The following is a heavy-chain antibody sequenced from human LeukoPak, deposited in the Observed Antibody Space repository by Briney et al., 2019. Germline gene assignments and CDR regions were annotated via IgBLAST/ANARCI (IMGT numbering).Heavy chain of an antibody. Sequence: ASVKVSCKASGYTFTSYGISWVRQAPGQGLEWMGWISAYNGNTNYAQKLQGRVTMTTDTSTSTACMELRSLRSDDTAVYYCARDDYYGSGSYYNWGYYYYGMDVWGQGTTVTVSS. V-gene: IGHV1-18*01. CDR1: GYTFTSYG. J-gene: IGHJ6*02. D-gene: IGHD3-10*01. CDR3: ARDDYYGSGSYYNWGYYYYGMDV. CDR2: ISAYNGNT.